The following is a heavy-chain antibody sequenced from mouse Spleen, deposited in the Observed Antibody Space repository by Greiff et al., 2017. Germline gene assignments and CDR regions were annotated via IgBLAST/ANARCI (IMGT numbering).Heavy chain of an antibody. J-gene: IGHJ2*01. D-gene: IGHD1-1*01. CDR1: GYTFTDYY. CDR2: IYPGSGNT. V-gene: IGHV1-76*01. Sequence: QVHVKQSGAELVRPGASVKLSCKASGYTFTDYYINWVKQRPGQGLEWIARIYPGSGNTYYNEKFKGKATLTAEKSSSTAYMQLSSLTSEDSAVYFCARDYGYFDYWGQGTTLTVSS. CDR3: ARDYGYFDY.